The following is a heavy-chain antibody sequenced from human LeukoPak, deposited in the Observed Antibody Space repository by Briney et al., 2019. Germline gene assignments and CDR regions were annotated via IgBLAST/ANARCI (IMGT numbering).Heavy chain of an antibody. V-gene: IGHV3-23*01. CDR1: RFSFSSFA. CDR2: ISGSGGST. CDR3: AKDPSSYYDSSGYYLDY. D-gene: IGHD3-22*01. J-gene: IGHJ4*02. Sequence: GGSLRLSCAASRFSFSSFAMTWVRQALGKGLEWVSAISGSGGSTYYADSVKGRFTISRDNSKNTLYLQMNSLRAEDTAVYYCAKDPSSYYDSSGYYLDYWGQGTLVTVSS.